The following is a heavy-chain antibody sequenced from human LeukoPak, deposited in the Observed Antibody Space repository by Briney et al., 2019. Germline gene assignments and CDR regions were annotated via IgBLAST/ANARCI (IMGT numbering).Heavy chain of an antibody. V-gene: IGHV1-8*01. CDR2: MNPNSGNT. CDR1: GYTFTSYD. J-gene: IGHJ5*02. Sequence: ASVKVSCKASGYTFTSYDINWVRQATGQGLEWMGWMNPNSGNTGYAQKFQGRVTMTRNTSISTAYMELSSLRSEDTAVYYCARGKQQLVEFAGSATGKYNWFDLWDQGTLVTVSS. CDR3: ARGKQQLVEFAGSATGKYNWFDL. D-gene: IGHD6-13*01.